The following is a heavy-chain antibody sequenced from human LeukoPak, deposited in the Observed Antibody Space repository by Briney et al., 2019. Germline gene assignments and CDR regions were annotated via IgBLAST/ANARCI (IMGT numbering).Heavy chain of an antibody. J-gene: IGHJ5*02. CDR3: ARAPMVRGVIIGWFDP. V-gene: IGHV4-30-2*01. CDR1: GGSISSGGYS. D-gene: IGHD3-10*01. Sequence: PSETLSLTCAVSGGSISSGGYSWSWLRQPPGKGLEWIGYIYHSGSTYYNPSLKSRVTISVDRSKNQFSLKLSSVTAADTAVYYCARAPMVRGVIIGWFDPWGQGTLVTVFS. CDR2: IYHSGST.